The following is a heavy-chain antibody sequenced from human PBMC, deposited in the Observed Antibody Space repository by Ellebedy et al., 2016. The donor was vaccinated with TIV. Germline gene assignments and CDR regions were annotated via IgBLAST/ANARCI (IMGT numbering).Heavy chain of an antibody. Sequence: GESLKISXAASGFTFSSYGMHWVRQAPGKGLEWVAVIPYDGSNKYYADSVKGRFTLSRDNSKNTLYLQMNSLRAEDTAVYYCAKGDALLWFGELLSAPFDYWGQGTLVTVSS. D-gene: IGHD3-10*01. CDR1: GFTFSSYG. V-gene: IGHV3-30*18. CDR3: AKGDALLWFGELLSAPFDY. J-gene: IGHJ4*02. CDR2: IPYDGSNK.